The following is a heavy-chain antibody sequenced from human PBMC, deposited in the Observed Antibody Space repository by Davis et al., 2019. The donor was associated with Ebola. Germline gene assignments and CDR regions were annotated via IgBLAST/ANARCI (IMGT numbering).Heavy chain of an antibody. Sequence: PGGSLRLSCAASGFTFDDYGMSWVRQAPGKGLEWVSGINWNGGSTGYADSVKGRFTISRDNAKNSLYLQMNSLRAEDTALYYCARDRGSGSYYFFYYGMDVWGQGTTVTVSS. CDR2: INWNGGST. J-gene: IGHJ6*02. CDR3: ARDRGSGSYYFFYYGMDV. D-gene: IGHD3-10*01. V-gene: IGHV3-20*04. CDR1: GFTFDDYG.